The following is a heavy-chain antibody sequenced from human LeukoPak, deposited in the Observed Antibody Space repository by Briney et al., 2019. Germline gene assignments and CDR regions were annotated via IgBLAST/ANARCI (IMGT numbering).Heavy chain of an antibody. Sequence: SETLSLTCTVSGGSISSSGYYWGWIRQPPGKGLEWIGSIHYSGNTYYNSSLKSRVTISVDTSKNQFSLKLSSVTAADTAVYYCASPWDYGGYGMDVWGQGTTVTVSS. CDR3: ASPWDYGGYGMDV. V-gene: IGHV4-39*01. CDR1: GGSISSSGYY. D-gene: IGHD4-23*01. J-gene: IGHJ6*02. CDR2: IHYSGNT.